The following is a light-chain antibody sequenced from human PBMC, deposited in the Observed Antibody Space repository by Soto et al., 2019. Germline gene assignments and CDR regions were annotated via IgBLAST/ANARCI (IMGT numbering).Light chain of an antibody. Sequence: QSVLTQPASVSGSPGQSITISCTGTSNDVGIYNYVSWYQENPGKAPKLMIYEVRNRPSGVSNRFSGSKSGNTASLTISGLQAEDEADYYCSSYTSSSTYVFGTGTKLTVL. V-gene: IGLV2-14*01. CDR3: SSYTSSSTYV. J-gene: IGLJ1*01. CDR1: SNDVGIYNY. CDR2: EVR.